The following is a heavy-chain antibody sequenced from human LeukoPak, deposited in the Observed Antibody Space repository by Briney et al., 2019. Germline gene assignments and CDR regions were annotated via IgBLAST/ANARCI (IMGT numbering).Heavy chain of an antibody. Sequence: GGSLRLSCAASGFTFSSYWMSWVRQAPGKGLEWVANIKQDGSEKYYVDSVKGRFTISRDNAKNSLYLQMNSLRAEDTAVYYCARDMVGYDFWSGSVDYWGQGTLVTVSS. CDR2: IKQDGSEK. CDR1: GFTFSSYW. CDR3: ARDMVGYDFWSGSVDY. V-gene: IGHV3-7*01. D-gene: IGHD3-3*01. J-gene: IGHJ4*02.